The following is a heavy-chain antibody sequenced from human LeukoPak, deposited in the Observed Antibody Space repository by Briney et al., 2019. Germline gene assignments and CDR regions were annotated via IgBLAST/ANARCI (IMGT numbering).Heavy chain of an antibody. Sequence: PSETLSLTCTVSGGSISSSSYYWGWIRQPPGKGLKWIGSIYYSGSTYYNPSLKSRVTISVDTSKSQFSLKLSSVTAADTAVYYCARGFGGYYMPYYFDYWGQGTLVTVSS. V-gene: IGHV4-39*01. D-gene: IGHD3-3*01. CDR3: ARGFGGYYMPYYFDY. CDR2: IYYSGST. J-gene: IGHJ4*02. CDR1: GGSISSSSYY.